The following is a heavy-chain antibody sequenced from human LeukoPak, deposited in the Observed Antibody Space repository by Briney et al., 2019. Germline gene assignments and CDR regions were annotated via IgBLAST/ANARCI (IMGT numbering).Heavy chain of an antibody. CDR2: IYSGGST. CDR1: EFSVGSNY. CDR3: ARARSDVWGSYYVY. V-gene: IGHV3-66*01. J-gene: IGHJ4*02. Sequence: GGSLRLSCAASEFSVGSNYMTWVRQAPGKGLEWVSLIYSGGSTYYADSVKGRFTISRDNSKNSLYLQMNSLRAEDTAVYYCARARSDVWGSYYVYWGQGTLVTVSS. D-gene: IGHD3-16*01.